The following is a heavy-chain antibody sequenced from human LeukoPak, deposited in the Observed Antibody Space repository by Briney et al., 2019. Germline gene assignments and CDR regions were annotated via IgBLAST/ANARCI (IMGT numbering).Heavy chain of an antibody. CDR2: INPNSGGT. CDR1: GYTFTGYH. V-gene: IGHV1-2*02. Sequence: ASVKVSCRASGYTFTGYHMHWVRQAPGQGLEWMGWINPNSGGTNYAQKFQGRVTMTRDTSISTAYTELSRPRSDDTAVYYCARDLSSGSDLDYWGQGTLVTVSS. D-gene: IGHD6-19*01. J-gene: IGHJ4*02. CDR3: ARDLSSGSDLDY.